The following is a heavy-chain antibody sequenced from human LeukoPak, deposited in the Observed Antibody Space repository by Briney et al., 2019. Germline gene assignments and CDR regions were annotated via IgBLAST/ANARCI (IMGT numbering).Heavy chain of an antibody. Sequence: SETLSLTCAVYGGSFGGFYWSWIRQPPRKGLEWIGEINLSGSANYNPSLKSRVTISVDTSKYQFSLKLSSVTAADTAVYYCARDGCSSTSCRGVYGGVDVWGQGTTVTVPS. D-gene: IGHD2-2*01. CDR3: ARDGCSSTSCRGVYGGVDV. J-gene: IGHJ6*02. CDR2: INLSGSA. V-gene: IGHV4-34*01. CDR1: GGSFGGFY.